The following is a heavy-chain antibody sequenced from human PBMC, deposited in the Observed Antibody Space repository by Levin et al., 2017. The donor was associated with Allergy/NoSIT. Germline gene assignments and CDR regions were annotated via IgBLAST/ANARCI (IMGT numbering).Heavy chain of an antibody. CDR3: ARDPRSYGDDNWFDP. D-gene: IGHD5-18*01. V-gene: IGHV3-30-3*01. CDR1: GFTFSSYA. CDR2: ISYDGSNK. J-gene: IGHJ5*02. Sequence: LSLTCAASGFTFSSYAMHWVRQAPGKGLEWVAVISYDGSNKYYADSVKGRFTISRDNSKNTLYLQMNSLRAEDTAVYYCARDPRSYGDDNWFDPWGQGTLVTVSS.